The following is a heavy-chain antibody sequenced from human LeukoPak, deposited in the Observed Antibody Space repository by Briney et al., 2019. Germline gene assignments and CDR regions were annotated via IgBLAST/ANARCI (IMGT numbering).Heavy chain of an antibody. CDR2: IWYDGSNK. V-gene: IGHV3-33*01. CDR1: GFTFSDYG. D-gene: IGHD1/OR15-1a*01. CDR3: AREQAGTTLAIDY. J-gene: IGHJ4*02. Sequence: GGSLRLSCAASGFTFSDYGMYWVRQAPGKGLEWVAVIWYDGSNKYYADSVKGRFTISRDNAKNTLYLQMNSLRAEDTAVYYCAREQAGTTLAIDYWGQGTVHSVFS.